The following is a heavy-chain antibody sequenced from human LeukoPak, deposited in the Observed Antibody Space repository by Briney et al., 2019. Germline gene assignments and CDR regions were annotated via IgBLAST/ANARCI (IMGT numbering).Heavy chain of an antibody. CDR1: GYTFTVYY. CDR3: ARDFLNRKWYDGPGFYFDY. J-gene: IGHJ4*02. D-gene: IGHD2-15*01. Sequence: VASVRVSSMASGYTFTVYYTHWVPHAPGQGREWVGWINPNSGGTNSTQNLRRRDTITEDRSISTAYMVLSGLRSDDTAVYLCARDFLNRKWYDGPGFYFDYWGQGTLLTVSS. CDR2: INPNSGGT. V-gene: IGHV1-2*02.